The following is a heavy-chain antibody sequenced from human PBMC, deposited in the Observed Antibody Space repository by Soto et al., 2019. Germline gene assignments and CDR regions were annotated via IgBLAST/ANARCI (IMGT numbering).Heavy chain of an antibody. D-gene: IGHD6-6*01. CDR2: IYYSGST. Sequence: PSDTLSLACIVSVGSISSSSDYWGWIRQPPGKGLEWIGSIYYSGSTYYNPSLKSRVTISVDTSKNQFSLKLSSVTAADTAVFYCARHRARNWFDPWGQGTLVTVSS. V-gene: IGHV4-39*01. CDR1: VGSISSSSDY. CDR3: ARHRARNWFDP. J-gene: IGHJ5*02.